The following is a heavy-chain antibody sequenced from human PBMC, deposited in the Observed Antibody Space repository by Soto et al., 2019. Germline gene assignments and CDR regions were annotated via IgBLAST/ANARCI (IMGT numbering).Heavy chain of an antibody. CDR2: IYFSGTT. V-gene: IGHV4-61*08. D-gene: IGHD2-15*01. Sequence: PSGNPALTCTVSGGSVSSGDYYWSWIRQPPGKGLEWIGYIYFSGTTIYNPSLKSRVAISLDTSKNRFSLKLSSVTAADTAVYYCAIEVVGPTLNWFDLCGQGSLVSVSA. CDR3: AIEVVGPTLNWFDL. CDR1: GGSVSSGDYY. J-gene: IGHJ5*02.